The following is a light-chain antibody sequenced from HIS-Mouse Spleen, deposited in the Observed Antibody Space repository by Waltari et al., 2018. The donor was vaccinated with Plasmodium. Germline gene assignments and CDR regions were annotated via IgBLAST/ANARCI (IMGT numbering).Light chain of an antibody. J-gene: IGKJ4*01. V-gene: IGKV1-13*02. CDR3: QQFNSYPLT. Sequence: AIQLTQSQSSLSASVGDRVTITCRASQGISSALAWYQQQPGKAPKLLIYDASSLESGVPSRFSGSGSGTDFTLTISSLQPEDFATYYCQQFNSYPLTFGGGTKVEIK. CDR2: DAS. CDR1: QGISSA.